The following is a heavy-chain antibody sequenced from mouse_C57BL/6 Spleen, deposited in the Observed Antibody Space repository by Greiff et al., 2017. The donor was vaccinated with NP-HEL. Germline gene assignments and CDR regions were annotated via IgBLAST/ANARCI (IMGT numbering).Heavy chain of an antibody. D-gene: IGHD2-3*01. CDR2: INPNNGGT. J-gene: IGHJ4*01. CDR3: ARDDGYYGAKAMDY. V-gene: IGHV1-26*01. Sequence: VQLQQSGPELVKPGASVKISCKASGYTFTDYYMNWVKQSHGKSLEWIGDINPNNGGTSYNQKFKGKATLTVDKSSSTAYMELRSLTSEDSAVYYCARDDGYYGAKAMDYWGQGTSVTVSS. CDR1: GYTFTDYY.